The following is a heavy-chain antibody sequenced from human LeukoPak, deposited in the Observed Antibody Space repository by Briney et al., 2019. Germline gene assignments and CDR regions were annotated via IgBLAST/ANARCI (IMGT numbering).Heavy chain of an antibody. J-gene: IGHJ4*02. CDR1: GFTFSSYV. CDR3: AKVQRSDFNMNFDS. D-gene: IGHD3/OR15-3a*01. Sequence: GGSLRLSRAASGFTFSSYVMNWLRQAPGEGLEWVSTISGSDDRTFYADSVKGRFTISRDNSKNTVYLQMNSLRAGDTAVYYCAKVQRSDFNMNFDSWGQGTLVTVSS. V-gene: IGHV3-23*01. CDR2: ISGSDDRT.